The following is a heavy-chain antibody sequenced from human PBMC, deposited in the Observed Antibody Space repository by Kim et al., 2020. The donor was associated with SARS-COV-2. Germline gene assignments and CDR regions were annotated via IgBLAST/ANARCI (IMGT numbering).Heavy chain of an antibody. CDR2: INHSGST. J-gene: IGHJ6*02. D-gene: IGHD5-18*01. V-gene: IGHV4-34*01. CDR1: GGSFSGYY. CDR3: ARSRRGYSYGYGRYYGMDV. Sequence: SETLSLTCAVYGGSFSGYYWSWIRQPPGKGLEWIGEINHSGSTNYNPSLKSRVTISVDTSKNQFSLKLSSVTAADTAVYYCARSRRGYSYGYGRYYGMDVWGQGTTVTVSS.